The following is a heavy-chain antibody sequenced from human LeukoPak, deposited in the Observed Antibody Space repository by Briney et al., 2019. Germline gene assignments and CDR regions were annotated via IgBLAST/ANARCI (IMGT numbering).Heavy chain of an antibody. D-gene: IGHD6-13*01. CDR2: IYHSGST. Sequence: SETLSLTCTVSGGSISSGGYYWSWIRQPPGKGLEWIGYIYHSGSTYYNPSLKSRVTISVDRSKNQFSLKLSSVTAADTAVYYCARARRPSSSWYRNGYYYGMDVWGQGTTVTVSS. V-gene: IGHV4-30-2*01. CDR1: GGSISSGGYY. CDR3: ARARRPSSSWYRNGYYYGMDV. J-gene: IGHJ6*02.